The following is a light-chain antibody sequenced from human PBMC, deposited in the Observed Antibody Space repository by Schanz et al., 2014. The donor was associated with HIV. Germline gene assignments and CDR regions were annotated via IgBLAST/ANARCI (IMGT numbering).Light chain of an antibody. J-gene: IGKJ3*01. Sequence: EIVLTQSPGTLSLSPGERGTLSCRASQSVKSNFIGWYQQKPGQAPRLLIFGASNRATGIPDRFSGGVSGTDFTLTISRVEPEDFAVYFCQQYDSSPLTFGPGTKVDIK. CDR3: QQYDSSPLT. CDR1: QSVKSNF. V-gene: IGKV3-20*01. CDR2: GAS.